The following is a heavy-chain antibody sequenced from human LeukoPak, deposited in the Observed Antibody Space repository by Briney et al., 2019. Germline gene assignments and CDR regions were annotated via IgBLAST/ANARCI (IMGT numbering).Heavy chain of an antibody. J-gene: IGHJ3*02. CDR1: GYTFTGYY. D-gene: IGHD3-22*01. V-gene: IGHV1-2*02. CDR3: ARVSYYDSSGYYSGRAFDI. CDR2: INPNSGGT. Sequence: ASVKVSCKASGYTFTGYYMHWVRPAPGQGLEWMGWINPNSGGTNYAQKFQGRVTMTRDTSISTAYMELSRLRSDDTAVYYCARVSYYDSSGYYSGRAFDIWGQGTMVTVSS.